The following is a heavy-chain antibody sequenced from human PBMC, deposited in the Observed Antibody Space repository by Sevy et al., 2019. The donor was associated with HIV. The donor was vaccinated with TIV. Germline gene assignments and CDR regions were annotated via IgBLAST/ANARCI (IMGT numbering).Heavy chain of an antibody. Sequence: GGSLRLSCAASGFGLSSYWMNWVRQTPGKGLEWVANINHNGSVTYYVDSVKGRFTISRDNTRNFLYLQMTSLRVEDTALYYCVRAVATNGSFWGQGTLVTVSS. J-gene: IGHJ4*02. D-gene: IGHD2-15*01. CDR2: INHNGSVT. V-gene: IGHV3-7*01. CDR3: VRAVATNGSF. CDR1: GFGLSSYW.